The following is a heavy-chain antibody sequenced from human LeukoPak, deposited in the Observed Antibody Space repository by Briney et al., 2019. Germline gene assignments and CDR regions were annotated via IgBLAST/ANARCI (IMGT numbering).Heavy chain of an antibody. D-gene: IGHD2-21*01. CDR3: ARGVIRRNSGWFDP. CDR2: ISYDGSNK. Sequence: GGSLRLSCAASGLTFSSYAMHWVRQAPGKGLEWVAVISYDGSNKYYADSVKGRFTISRDNSKNTLYLQMNSLRAEDTAVYYCARGVIRRNSGWFDPWGQGTLVTVSS. CDR1: GLTFSSYA. V-gene: IGHV3-30*04. J-gene: IGHJ5*02.